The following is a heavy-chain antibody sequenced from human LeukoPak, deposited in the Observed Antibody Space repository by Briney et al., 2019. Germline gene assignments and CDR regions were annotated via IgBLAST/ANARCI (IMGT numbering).Heavy chain of an antibody. D-gene: IGHD5-18*01. V-gene: IGHV3-53*05. CDR3: ARGSEDTAMANYYYYYMDV. Sequence: PGGSLRLSCAASGFTVSSNYMSWVRQAPGKGLEWVSVIYSGGSTYYADSVKGRFTISRDNSKNTLYLQMNSLRSEDTAVYYCARGSEDTAMANYYYYYMDVWGKGTTVTVSS. CDR2: IYSGGST. J-gene: IGHJ6*03. CDR1: GFTVSSNY.